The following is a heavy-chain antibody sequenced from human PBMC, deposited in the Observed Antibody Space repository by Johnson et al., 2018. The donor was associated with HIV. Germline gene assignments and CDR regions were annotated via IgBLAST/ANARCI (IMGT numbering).Heavy chain of an antibody. D-gene: IGHD6-6*01. Sequence: VQLVESGGGLIQPGGSLRLSCAASGFTVSSNYMSWVRQAPGKGLEWVSVIYSVGSTYYADSVKGRFTISRDNSKNTLYLQMNSLRAEDTAVYYCARWVIAARSFGAFDIWGQGTMVTVSS. CDR2: IYSVGST. J-gene: IGHJ3*02. V-gene: IGHV3-53*01. CDR3: ARWVIAARSFGAFDI. CDR1: GFTVSSNY.